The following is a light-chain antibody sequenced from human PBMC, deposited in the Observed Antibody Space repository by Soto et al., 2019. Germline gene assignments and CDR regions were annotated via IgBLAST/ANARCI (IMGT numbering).Light chain of an antibody. CDR2: DAS. CDR1: QSISSW. CDR3: QQYNSYSA. J-gene: IGKJ4*01. Sequence: DIQMTQSPSTLSASVGDRVTITCRASQSISSWLAWYQQKPGKAPKLLIYDASRLESGVPSRFSGSGSGTEFTLTISSLQPDDFATYYCQQYNSYSAFGVGTKVEIK. V-gene: IGKV1-5*01.